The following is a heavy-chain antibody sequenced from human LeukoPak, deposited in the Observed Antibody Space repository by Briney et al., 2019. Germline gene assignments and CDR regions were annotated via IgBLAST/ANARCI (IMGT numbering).Heavy chain of an antibody. D-gene: IGHD1-1*01. J-gene: IGHJ4*02. CDR3: ARKLPGTTYFDF. CDR1: GFTFRSSG. CDR2: IWYDGSNK. V-gene: IGHV3-33*01. Sequence: GGSLRLSCAASGFTFRSSGMHWVRQTPGTGLEWVAGIWYDGSNKYNVDSVTGRFTISRDNSKNTLYLKMNSLRAEDTGVYFCARKLPGTTYFDFWGQGTLVTVSS.